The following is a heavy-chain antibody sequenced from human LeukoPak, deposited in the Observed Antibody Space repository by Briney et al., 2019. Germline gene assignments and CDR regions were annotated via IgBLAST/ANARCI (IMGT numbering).Heavy chain of an antibody. CDR1: GYSISSGYY. D-gene: IGHD2-2*02. CDR3: ASSLPAAIRY. V-gene: IGHV4-38-2*01. J-gene: IGHJ4*02. Sequence: PSETLSLTCAVSGYSISSGYYWGWIRQPPGKGLEWIGSIYHSGSTYYNPSLKSRVTISVDTSRNQFSLKLSSVTAADTAVYYCASSLPAAIRYWGQGTLVTVSS. CDR2: IYHSGST.